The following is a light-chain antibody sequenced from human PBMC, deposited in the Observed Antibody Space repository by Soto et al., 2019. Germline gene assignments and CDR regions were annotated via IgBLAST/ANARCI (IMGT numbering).Light chain of an antibody. J-gene: IGLJ2*01. CDR2: EVS. CDR1: SSDVGGYNY. Sequence: QSVLTRPPSASGSPGQSVTISCTGTSSDVGGYNYVSWYQQHPGKAPKLMIYEVSKRPSGVPGRFSASKSGNTASLTVSGLQAEDAADYYCSSYGGNNNLVFGGGTKVTVL. V-gene: IGLV2-8*01. CDR3: SSYGGNNNLV.